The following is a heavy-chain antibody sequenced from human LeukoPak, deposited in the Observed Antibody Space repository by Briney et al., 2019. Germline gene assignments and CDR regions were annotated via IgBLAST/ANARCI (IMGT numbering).Heavy chain of an antibody. CDR1: GYTFTSYG. J-gene: IGHJ4*02. Sequence: SVKVSCKASGYTFTSYGISWVRQAPGQGLEWMGGIIPIFGTANYAQKFQGRVTITADESTSTAYMELSSLRSEDTAVYYCARGRSHMGDYYDSSGPSGYFDYWGQGTLVTVSS. D-gene: IGHD3-22*01. CDR3: ARGRSHMGDYYDSSGPSGYFDY. CDR2: IIPIFGTA. V-gene: IGHV1-69*13.